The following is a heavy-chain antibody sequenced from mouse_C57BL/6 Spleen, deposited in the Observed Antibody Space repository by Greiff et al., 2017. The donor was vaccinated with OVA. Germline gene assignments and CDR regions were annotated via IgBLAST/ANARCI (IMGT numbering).Heavy chain of an antibody. CDR1: GFTFSDYG. CDR3: ANYDYDTWFAY. Sequence: EVQRVESGGGLVKPGGSLKLSCAASGFTFSDYGMHWVRQAPEKGLEWVAYISSGSSTIYYADTVKGRFTISRDNAKNTLFLQMTSLRSEDTAMYYCANYDYDTWFAYWGQGTLVTVSA. D-gene: IGHD2-4*01. V-gene: IGHV5-17*01. CDR2: ISSGSSTI. J-gene: IGHJ3*01.